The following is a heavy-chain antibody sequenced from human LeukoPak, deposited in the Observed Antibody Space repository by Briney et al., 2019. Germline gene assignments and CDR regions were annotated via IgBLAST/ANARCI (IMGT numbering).Heavy chain of an antibody. D-gene: IGHD6-19*01. CDR2: ISSSGSTI. Sequence: QPGGSLRLSCAASGFTFSSYEMNWVRQAPGKGLEWVSYISSSGSTIYYADSVKGRFTISRDNAKNSLYLQMNSLRAEDTAVYYCETGIAVAGGFYYFDYWGQGTLVTVS. CDR1: GFTFSSYE. CDR3: ETGIAVAGGFYYFDY. V-gene: IGHV3-48*03. J-gene: IGHJ4*02.